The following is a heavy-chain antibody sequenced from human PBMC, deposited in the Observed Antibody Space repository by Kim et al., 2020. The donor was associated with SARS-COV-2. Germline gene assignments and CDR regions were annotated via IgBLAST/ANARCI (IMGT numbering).Heavy chain of an antibody. CDR3: ARVPSGDFSAYYFDH. V-gene: IGHV3-11*05. D-gene: IGHD3-22*01. CDR2: ISSSTGYT. J-gene: IGHJ4*01. Sequence: GGSLRLSCAASGFTFSDYYMSWIRQAPGKGLEWLSYISSSTGYTNYADSVRGRFTISRDNAKNSLYLEMNSLRAEETAVYYCARVPSGDFSAYYFDHWG. CDR1: GFTFSDYY.